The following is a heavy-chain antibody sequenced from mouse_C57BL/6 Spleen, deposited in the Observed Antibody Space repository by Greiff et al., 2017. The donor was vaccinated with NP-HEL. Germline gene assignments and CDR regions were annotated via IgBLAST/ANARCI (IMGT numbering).Heavy chain of an antibody. D-gene: IGHD1-1*01. Sequence: QVQLQQPGAELVKPGASVKMSCKASGYTFTSYWITWVKQRPGQGLEWIGDIYPGSGSTNYNEKFKSKATLTVDTSSSTAYMQLSSLTSEDSAVYYCARGGLYGSSFDWYFDVWGTGTTVTVSS. CDR1: GYTFTSYW. CDR2: IYPGSGST. V-gene: IGHV1-55*01. CDR3: ARGGLYGSSFDWYFDV. J-gene: IGHJ1*03.